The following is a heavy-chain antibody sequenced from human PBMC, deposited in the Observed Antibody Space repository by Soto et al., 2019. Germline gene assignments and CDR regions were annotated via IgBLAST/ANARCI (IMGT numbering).Heavy chain of an antibody. CDR3: ARRASTGYYYFDY. Sequence: SETLSLTCTVSGGSISSYYWSWIRQPPGKGLEWIGYIYYSGSTNYNPSLKSRVTISVDTSKNQFSLKLSSETAADTAVYYCARRASTGYYYFDYWGQGTLVTVSS. CDR2: IYYSGST. CDR1: GGSISSYY. D-gene: IGHD3-22*01. V-gene: IGHV4-59*08. J-gene: IGHJ4*02.